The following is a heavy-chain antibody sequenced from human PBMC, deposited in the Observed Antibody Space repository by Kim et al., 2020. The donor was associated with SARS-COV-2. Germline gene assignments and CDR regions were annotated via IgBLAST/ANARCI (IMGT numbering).Heavy chain of an antibody. CDR3: ARDHLKVGYGDYVGWFDP. D-gene: IGHD4-17*01. CDR2: IIPILGIA. CDR1: GGTFSSYA. Sequence: SVKVSCKASGGTFSSYAISWVRQAPGQGLEWMGRIIPILGIANYAQKFQGRVTITADKSTSTAYMELSSLRSEDTAVYYCARDHLKVGYGDYVGWFDPW. V-gene: IGHV1-69*04. J-gene: IGHJ5*02.